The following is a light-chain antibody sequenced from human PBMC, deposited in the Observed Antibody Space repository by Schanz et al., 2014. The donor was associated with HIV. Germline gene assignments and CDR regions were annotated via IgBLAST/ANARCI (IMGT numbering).Light chain of an antibody. CDR2: DVT. CDR3: TSYTSSSTVV. CDR1: SSDIGAYNY. V-gene: IGLV2-14*03. Sequence: QSVLTQPASVSGSPGQSITISCTGTSSDIGAYNYVSWYQQHPGKAPKLMIYDVTNRPSGVSNRFSGSKSGNAASLTIFGLQAEDEAHYYCTSYTSSSTVVFGGGTKLTVL. J-gene: IGLJ2*01.